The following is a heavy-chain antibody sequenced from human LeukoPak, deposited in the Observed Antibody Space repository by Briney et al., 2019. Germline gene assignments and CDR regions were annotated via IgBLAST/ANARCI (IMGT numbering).Heavy chain of an antibody. CDR3: ARAVRIVGATSAFDI. CDR2: IYTSGST. Sequence: SETLSHTCTVSGGSISSYYWSWIRQPAGKGLEWIGRIYTSGSTNYNPSLKSRVTMSVDTSKNQFSLKLSSVTAADTAVYYCARAVRIVGATSAFDIWGQGTMVTVSS. CDR1: GGSISSYY. V-gene: IGHV4-4*07. J-gene: IGHJ3*02. D-gene: IGHD1-26*01.